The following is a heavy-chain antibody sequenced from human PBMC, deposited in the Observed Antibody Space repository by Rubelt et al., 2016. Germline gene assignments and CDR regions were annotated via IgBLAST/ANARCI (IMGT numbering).Heavy chain of an antibody. CDR1: GFTFSNAW. J-gene: IGHJ5*02. CDR2: IKSKTDGGKT. V-gene: IGHV3-15*01. CDR3: TKDRYYYDSSGFPWFDP. D-gene: IGHD3-22*01. Sequence: SLRLSCAASGFTFSNAWMSWVRQAPGKGLEWVGRIKSKTDGGKTDYAAPVKGRFTISRDDSKNTLYLQMNSLKTEDTAVYYCTKDRYYYDSSGFPWFDPWGQGTLVTVSS.